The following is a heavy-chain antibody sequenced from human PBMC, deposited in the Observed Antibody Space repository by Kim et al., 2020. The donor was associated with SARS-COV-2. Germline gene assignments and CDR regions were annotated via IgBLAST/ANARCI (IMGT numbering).Heavy chain of an antibody. Sequence: SETLSLTCAVYGGSFSGYYWSWIRQPPGKGLEWIGEINHSGSTNYNPSLKSRVTISVDTSKNQFSLKLSSVTAADTAVYYCARNGYSSSWYERGHFDYWGQGTLVTVSS. CDR3: ARNGYSSSWYERGHFDY. D-gene: IGHD6-13*01. CDR1: GGSFSGYY. J-gene: IGHJ4*02. V-gene: IGHV4-34*01. CDR2: INHSGST.